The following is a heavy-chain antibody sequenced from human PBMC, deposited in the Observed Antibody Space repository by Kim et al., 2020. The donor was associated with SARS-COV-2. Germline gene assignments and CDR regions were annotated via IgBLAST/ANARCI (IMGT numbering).Heavy chain of an antibody. CDR2: IYHSGST. J-gene: IGHJ4*02. CDR1: GYSISSGYY. V-gene: IGHV4-38-2*02. CDR3: ASAGSGSYFAGVY. Sequence: SETLSLTCTVSGYSISSGYYWGWIRQPPGKGLEWSGSIYHSGSTYYNPSLKSRVTISVDTSKNKFSLKLSSVTAADTAVYYCASAGSGSYFAGVYWGQGTLVSVSS. D-gene: IGHD3-10*01.